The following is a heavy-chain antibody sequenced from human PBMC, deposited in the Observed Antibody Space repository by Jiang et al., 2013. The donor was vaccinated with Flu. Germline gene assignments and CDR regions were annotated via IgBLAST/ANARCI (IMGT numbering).Heavy chain of an antibody. CDR1: SGYY. CDR3: ARGLGAPARYYYYGMDV. CDR2: INHSGST. Sequence: SGYYWSWIRQPPGKGLEWIGEINHSGSTNYNPSLKSRVTISVDTSKNQFSLKLSSVTAADTAVYYCARGLGAPARYYYYGMDVWGQGTTVTVSS. V-gene: IGHV4-34*01. J-gene: IGHJ6*02.